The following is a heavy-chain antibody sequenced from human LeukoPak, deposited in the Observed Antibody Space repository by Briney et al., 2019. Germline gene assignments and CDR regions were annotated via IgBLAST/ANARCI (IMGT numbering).Heavy chain of an antibody. CDR2: IIPIFGTA. V-gene: IGHV1-69*06. D-gene: IGHD1-26*01. J-gene: IGHJ3*02. CDR3: ARDPSTIQGAFDI. CDR1: GGTFSSYA. Sequence: ASVKVSCKASGGTFSSYAISWVRQAPGQGLEWMGGIIPIFGTANYAQKFQGRVTITADKSTSTAYMELRSLRSDDTAVYYCARDPSTIQGAFDIWGQGTMVTVSS.